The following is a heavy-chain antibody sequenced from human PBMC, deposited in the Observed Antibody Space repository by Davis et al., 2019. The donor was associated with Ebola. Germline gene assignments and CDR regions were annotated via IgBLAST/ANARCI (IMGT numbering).Heavy chain of an antibody. CDR1: GFTFDDYA. Sequence: SLKISCAASGFTFDDYAMHWVRQAPGKGLEWVSGISWNSGSIGYADSVKGRFTISRDNAKNSLYLQMNSLRAEGTALYYCAKGYSGSYYRPFDYWGQGTLVTVSS. CDR2: ISWNSGSI. D-gene: IGHD1-26*01. CDR3: AKGYSGSYYRPFDY. J-gene: IGHJ4*02. V-gene: IGHV3-9*01.